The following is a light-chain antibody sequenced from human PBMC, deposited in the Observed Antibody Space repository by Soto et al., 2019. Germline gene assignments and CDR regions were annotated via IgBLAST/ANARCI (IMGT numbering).Light chain of an antibody. CDR2: EVS. J-gene: IGLJ1*01. V-gene: IGLV2-11*01. CDR3: CSHAGSITWV. Sequence: QSALTQPRSVSGSHGQSVTISCTGTSSDVGGYNHVSWYQHHPGKAPKLMIYEVSKWPSGVPDRFSGSKSGNPASLTISGLQAEDEADYYCCSHAGSITWVFGTGTKLTVL. CDR1: SSDVGGYNH.